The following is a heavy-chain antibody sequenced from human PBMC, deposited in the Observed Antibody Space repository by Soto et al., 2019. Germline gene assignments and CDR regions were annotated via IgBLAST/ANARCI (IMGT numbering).Heavy chain of an antibody. Sequence: QVQLVQSGAEVKKPGASVKDSCKASGYTFTGYYMHWVRQAPGQGLEWMGWINPNSGGTNYAQKFQGWVTMTSDTSISTAYMELSRLRSDDTAVYYSARGGRFYDILTGYSYFDYWGQGTLVTVSS. J-gene: IGHJ4*02. CDR3: ARGGRFYDILTGYSYFDY. D-gene: IGHD3-9*01. V-gene: IGHV1-2*04. CDR1: GYTFTGYY. CDR2: INPNSGGT.